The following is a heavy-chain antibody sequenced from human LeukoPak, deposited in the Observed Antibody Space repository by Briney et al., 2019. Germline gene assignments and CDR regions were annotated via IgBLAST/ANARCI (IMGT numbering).Heavy chain of an antibody. J-gene: IGHJ4*01. D-gene: IGHD3-10*01. CDR1: GFTFSSYW. Sequence: GGSLRLSCTASGFTFSSYWMTWVRQTPEKGLEWVANIRQDGGKKDYVASVKGRFTISRDNAKNSLYLQMNSLRAEDTAVYYCARYYYASAFDSWGHGNLVTVSS. CDR2: IRQDGGKK. V-gene: IGHV3-7*01. CDR3: ARYYYASAFDS.